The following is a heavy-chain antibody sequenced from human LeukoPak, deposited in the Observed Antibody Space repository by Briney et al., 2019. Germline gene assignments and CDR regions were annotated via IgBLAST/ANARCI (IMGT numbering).Heavy chain of an antibody. J-gene: IGHJ4*02. CDR3: ATSLDAPGNY. D-gene: IGHD6-13*01. Sequence: QPGGSLRLSCVVSGFTFSTSWMAWVRQAPGKGLEWLANINKDGRQTYYVDSVKGRFTISRDNAGNSLHLQMNSLRAGDTAVYYCATSLDAPGNYWGQGSMVTVSS. CDR1: GFTFSTSW. V-gene: IGHV3-7*01. CDR2: INKDGRQT.